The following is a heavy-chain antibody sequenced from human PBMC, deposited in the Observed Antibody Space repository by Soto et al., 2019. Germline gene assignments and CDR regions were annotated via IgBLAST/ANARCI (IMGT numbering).Heavy chain of an antibody. J-gene: IGHJ4*02. CDR3: ARDSSSTSFFVDY. CDR2: ISSSSSYT. V-gene: IGHV3-11*05. Sequence: QVQLVESGGGLVKPGGSLRLSCAASGFTFSDYYMSWIRQAPGKGLEWVSYISSSSSYTNYADSVKCRFTISRDNAKNSLYLQMNSLRAEDTAVYYCARDSSSTSFFVDYWGQGTLVTVSS. CDR1: GFTFSDYY. D-gene: IGHD2-2*01.